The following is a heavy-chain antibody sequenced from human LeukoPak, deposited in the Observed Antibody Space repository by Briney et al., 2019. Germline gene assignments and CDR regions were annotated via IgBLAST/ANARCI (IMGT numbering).Heavy chain of an antibody. J-gene: IGHJ3*01. V-gene: IGHV6-1*01. CDR3: ARGRASAFDV. CDR2: TYYTSKWNT. CDR1: VDSVSTSGVA. D-gene: IGHD6-25*01. Sequence: SQTLSLTSAISVDSVSTSGVAWNWVRQSPSRGLEWLGRTYYTSKWNTDYAVSVKSRIVVNPDTSKNQFSLQLNSVTSEDTAGYYCARGRASAFDVWGQGTMVTVSS.